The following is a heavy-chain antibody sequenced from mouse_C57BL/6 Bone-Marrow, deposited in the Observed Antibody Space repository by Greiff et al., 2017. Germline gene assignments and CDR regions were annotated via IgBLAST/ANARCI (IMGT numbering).Heavy chain of an antibody. CDR3: ARDGNYNVRPSAMDY. V-gene: IGHV1-19*01. CDR2: INPYNGGT. J-gene: IGHJ4*01. Sequence: EVQLQQSGPVLVKPGASVKMSCKASGYTFTDYYMNWVKQSHGKSLEWIGVINPYNGGTSYNQKFKGKAPLTVDKSSSTAYMQLNSLTSEGSAVXYCARDGNYNVRPSAMDYWGQGTSVTVSS. CDR1: GYTFTDYY. D-gene: IGHD1-1*01.